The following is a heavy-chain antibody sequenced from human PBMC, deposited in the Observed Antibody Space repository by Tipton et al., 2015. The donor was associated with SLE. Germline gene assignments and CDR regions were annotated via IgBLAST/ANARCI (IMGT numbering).Heavy chain of an antibody. D-gene: IGHD6-19*01. V-gene: IGHV4-59*11. CDR1: GGSISSHY. CDR3: ASRNSSGWFYYFDY. J-gene: IGHJ4*02. CDR2: IYYSGST. Sequence: TLSLTCTVSGGSISSHYWSWIRQPPGKGLEWIGYIYYSGSTSYNPSLKSRVTISVDTSKNQFSLKLTSVTAADTAVYYCASRNSSGWFYYFDYWGQGTLVTVCS.